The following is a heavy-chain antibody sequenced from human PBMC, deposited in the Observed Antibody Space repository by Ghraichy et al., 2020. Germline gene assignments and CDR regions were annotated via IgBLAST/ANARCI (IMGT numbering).Heavy chain of an antibody. V-gene: IGHV3-23*01. J-gene: IGHJ3*02. CDR3: AKDRDYYDSSGYYFNAFDI. CDR1: AFTFSSYA. D-gene: IGHD3-22*01. CDR2: IRGSGSST. Sequence: GGSLRLSCAASAFTFSSYAMTWVRQAPGKGLEWVSTIRGSGSSTYYTDSVKGRFTISRDNSKNTLYLQMNSLRAEDTAVYYCAKDRDYYDSSGYYFNAFDIWGQGTLVTVPS.